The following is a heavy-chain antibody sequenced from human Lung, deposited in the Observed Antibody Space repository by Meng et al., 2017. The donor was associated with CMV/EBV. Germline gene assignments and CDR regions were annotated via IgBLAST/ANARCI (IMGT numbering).Heavy chain of an antibody. CDR3: ARDRILVMALRRTHFDY. CDR1: VGSISSSSYY. V-gene: IGHV4-39*07. Sequence: SXTXSLXCTVSVGSISSSSYYWGWIRQPPGKGLEWIGSIYYSGSTYYNPSLKSRVTVSVDTSKNQFSLKLSSVTAADTAVYYCARDRILVMALRRTHFDYWGQGXLVTVSS. D-gene: IGHD2-15*01. CDR2: IYYSGST. J-gene: IGHJ4*02.